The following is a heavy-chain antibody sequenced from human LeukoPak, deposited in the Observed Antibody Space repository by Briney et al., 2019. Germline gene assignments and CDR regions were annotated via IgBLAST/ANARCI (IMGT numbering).Heavy chain of an antibody. J-gene: IGHJ4*02. Sequence: GGSLRLSCAGSGFTFSSHWMSWVRQAPGKGPEWVANIKQDGGEKYYVDSVKGRFTISRDNAKNSLYLQMNSLRAEDTAVYYCARDRVVGATYFDYWGQGILVTVSS. CDR3: ARDRVVGATYFDY. D-gene: IGHD1-26*01. CDR2: IKQDGGEK. V-gene: IGHV3-7*01. CDR1: GFTFSSHW.